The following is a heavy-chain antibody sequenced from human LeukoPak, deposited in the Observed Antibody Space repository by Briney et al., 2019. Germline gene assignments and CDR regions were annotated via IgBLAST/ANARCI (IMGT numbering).Heavy chain of an antibody. D-gene: IGHD4-23*01. CDR3: ARGGTSSSLAY. CDR2: ISSISTI. J-gene: IGHJ4*02. Sequence: GGSLRLSCAASGFTFSSYSINWVRQAPGKGLEWVSYISSISTISYADSVKGRFTISRDNANNSLYLQMNSLRDEDTAVYYCARGGTSSSLAYWGQGTLVTVSS. CDR1: GFTFSSYS. V-gene: IGHV3-48*02.